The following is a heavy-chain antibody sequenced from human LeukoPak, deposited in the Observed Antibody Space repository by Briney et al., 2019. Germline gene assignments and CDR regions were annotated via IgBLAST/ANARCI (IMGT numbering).Heavy chain of an antibody. CDR1: GYPFTDYY. CDR3: ATHNYYDSSGYPYY. CDR2: VDPEDGET. J-gene: IGHJ4*02. V-gene: IGHV1-69-2*01. D-gene: IGHD3-22*01. Sequence: KISCKVSGYPFTDYYMHWVQQAPGKGLEWMGLVDPEDGETIYAEKFQGRVTITADTSTDTAYMELSSLRSEDTAVYYCATHNYYDSSGYPYYWGQGTLVTVSS.